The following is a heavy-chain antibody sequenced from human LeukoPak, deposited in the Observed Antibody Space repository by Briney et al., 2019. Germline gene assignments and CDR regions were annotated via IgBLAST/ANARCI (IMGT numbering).Heavy chain of an antibody. CDR2: INWNSGSI. D-gene: IGHD3-10*01. V-gene: IGHV3-9*01. J-gene: IGHJ4*02. CDR3: AKLSPGSENDY. CDR1: GFTFDDYA. Sequence: GGSLRLSCAASGFTFDDYAMHWVRQVPGKGPEWVAGINWNSGSIDYADSVKGRFTISRDNAKNYLYLQMNSLRSEDTALYYCAKLSPGSENDYWGQGTLVTVSS.